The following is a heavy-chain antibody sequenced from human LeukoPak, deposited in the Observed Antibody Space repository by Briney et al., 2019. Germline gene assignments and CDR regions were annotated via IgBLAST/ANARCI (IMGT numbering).Heavy chain of an antibody. V-gene: IGHV3-30-3*01. CDR1: VFIFSGHW. Sequence: GGSLRLSCEGSVFIFSGHWMNWVRQAPGKGLEWVAVISYDGSNKYYADSVKGRFTISRDNSKNTLYLQMNSLRAEDTAVYYCAREDTMIARRGGLGYWGQGTLVTVSS. CDR3: AREDTMIARRGGLGY. CDR2: ISYDGSNK. J-gene: IGHJ4*02. D-gene: IGHD3-22*01.